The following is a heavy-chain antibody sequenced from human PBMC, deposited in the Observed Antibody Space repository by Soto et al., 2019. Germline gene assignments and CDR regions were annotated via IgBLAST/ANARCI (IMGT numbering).Heavy chain of an antibody. D-gene: IGHD3-10*01. V-gene: IGHV1-8*01. Sequence: ASVKVSCKASGYTFTSYDINWVRQATGQGLEWMGWMNPNSGNTGYAQKFQGRVTISVDTSKNQFSLKLSSVTAADTAVYYCARHTMVRFAPGKWIFDPWGQGTLVTVSS. CDR1: GYTFTSYD. CDR2: MNPNSGNT. CDR3: ARHTMVRFAPGKWIFDP. J-gene: IGHJ5*02.